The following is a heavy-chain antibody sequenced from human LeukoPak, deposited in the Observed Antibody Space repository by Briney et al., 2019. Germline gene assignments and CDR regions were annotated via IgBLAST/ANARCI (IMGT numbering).Heavy chain of an antibody. J-gene: IGHJ4*02. CDR1: GYTFTSYG. Sequence: GASVKVSCKASGYTFTSYGISWVRQAPGQGLEWMGWISAYNGNTNYAQKLQGRVTMTTDTPTSTAYMELRSLRSDDTAVYYCARIRNLGSYSSSWYEPNLFDYWGQGTLVTVSS. D-gene: IGHD6-13*01. CDR2: ISAYNGNT. V-gene: IGHV1-18*01. CDR3: ARIRNLGSYSSSWYEPNLFDY.